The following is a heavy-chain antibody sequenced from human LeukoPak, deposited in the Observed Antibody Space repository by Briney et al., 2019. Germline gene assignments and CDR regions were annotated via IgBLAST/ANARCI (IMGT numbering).Heavy chain of an antibody. CDR1: GYTFTSYY. Sequence: ASVKVSCKASGYTFTSYYMHWVRQAPGQGLEWMGIINPNSGGTNYAQKFQGRVTMTRDTSISTAYMELSRLRSDDTAVYYCARVRGGYCTNGVCYEEGPFDYWGQGTLVTVSS. D-gene: IGHD2-8*01. J-gene: IGHJ4*02. CDR3: ARVRGGYCTNGVCYEEGPFDY. V-gene: IGHV1-2*02. CDR2: INPNSGGT.